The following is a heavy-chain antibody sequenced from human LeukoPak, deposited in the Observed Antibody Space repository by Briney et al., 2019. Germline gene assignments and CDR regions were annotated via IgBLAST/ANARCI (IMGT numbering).Heavy chain of an antibody. Sequence: GRSLRLSCAASGVTFSSYGMHWVRQAPGKGLEWVAVIWYDGSNKYYADSVKGRFTISRDNSKNTLYLQMNSLRAEDTAVYYCAKDLLSGELGNWGQGTMVTVSS. D-gene: IGHD7-27*01. CDR3: AKDLLSGELGN. V-gene: IGHV3-33*06. J-gene: IGHJ3*01. CDR2: IWYDGSNK. CDR1: GVTFSSYG.